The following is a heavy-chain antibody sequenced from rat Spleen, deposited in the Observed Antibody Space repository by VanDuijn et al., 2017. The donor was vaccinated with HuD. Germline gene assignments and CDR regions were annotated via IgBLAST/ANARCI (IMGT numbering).Heavy chain of an antibody. CDR2: ISYDDRST. V-gene: IGHV5-29*01. J-gene: IGHJ2*01. D-gene: IGHD3-1*01. Sequence: EVQLVESGGGLVQPGRSLKLSCAASGFTFSNFDMAWVRQAPTQGLEWVATISYDDRSTYYRDSVKGRFTISRNNAKSTLYLQMDSLRSEDTATYYCATGVPSRWGQGVMVTVSS. CDR1: GFTFSNFD. CDR3: ATGVPSR.